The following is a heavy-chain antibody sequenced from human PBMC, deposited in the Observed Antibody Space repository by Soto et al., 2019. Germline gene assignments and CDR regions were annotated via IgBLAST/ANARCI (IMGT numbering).Heavy chain of an antibody. CDR2: ISAYNGNT. D-gene: IGHD5-12*01. V-gene: IGHV1-18*01. CDR3: ARECSGYDYCLQEGDFDY. CDR1: GYTFTSYG. Sequence: ASVKVSCKASGYTFTSYGISWVRQAPGQGLEWMGWISAYNGNTNYAQKLQGRVTMTTDTSTSTAYMELRSLRSDDTAVYYCARECSGYDYCLQEGDFDYWGQGTLVTVSS. J-gene: IGHJ4*02.